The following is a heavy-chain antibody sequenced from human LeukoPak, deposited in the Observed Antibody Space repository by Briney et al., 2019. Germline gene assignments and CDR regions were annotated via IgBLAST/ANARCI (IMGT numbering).Heavy chain of an antibody. CDR2: ISGSGGST. D-gene: IGHD6-19*01. Sequence: GGSLRLSCAASGFTFSSYAMTWVRQAPGKGLEWVSVISGSGGSTYYADSVKGRFTISRHNSKNTLYLQMSSLRVEDTAVYYCGKAEAGTYYFDYWGQGTLVTVSS. J-gene: IGHJ4*02. CDR1: GFTFSSYA. CDR3: GKAEAGTYYFDY. V-gene: IGHV3-23*01.